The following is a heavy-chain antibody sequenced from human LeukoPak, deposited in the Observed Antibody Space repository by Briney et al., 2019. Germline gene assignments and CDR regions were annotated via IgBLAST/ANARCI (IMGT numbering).Heavy chain of an antibody. V-gene: IGHV4-59*12. CDR2: IYYSGST. CDR1: GDSISSYY. J-gene: IGHJ4*02. Sequence: SETLSLTCTVSGDSISSYYWSWIRQPPGKGLEWIGYIYYSGSTNYNPSLKSRVTISVDTSKNQFSLQLNSVTPEDTAVYYCARDTGVRPRVAHFDYWGQGTLVTVSS. D-gene: IGHD1-14*01. CDR3: ARDTGVRPRVAHFDY.